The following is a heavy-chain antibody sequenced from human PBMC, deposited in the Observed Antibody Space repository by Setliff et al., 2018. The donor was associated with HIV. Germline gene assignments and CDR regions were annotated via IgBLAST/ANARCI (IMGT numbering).Heavy chain of an antibody. CDR1: GFTFSSYS. CDR3: VRGPQFRPH. J-gene: IGHJ4*02. Sequence: GGSLRLSCAASGFTFSSYSMNWVRQAPGKGLEWLSYISSSSSSIYHADSVKGRFTISRDNTRSTLYLQMNRLRVEDTAVYYCVRGPQFRPHWGQGTLVTVSP. CDR2: ISSSSSSI. V-gene: IGHV3-48*04.